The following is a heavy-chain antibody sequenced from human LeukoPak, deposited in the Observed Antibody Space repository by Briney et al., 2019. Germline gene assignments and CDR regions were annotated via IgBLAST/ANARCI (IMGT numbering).Heavy chain of an antibody. D-gene: IGHD6-13*01. J-gene: IGHJ4*02. CDR1: GYTFINFA. CDR3: ARGPRAAADDY. Sequence: ASVKVSCKASGYTFINFAINWGRQAPGQRPEWMGWINAGNGNTKYSQKFQGRVTITRDTSASTAYMELSSLTSEDTAVYYCARGPRAAADDYWGQGTLVTVSS. V-gene: IGHV1-3*01. CDR2: INAGNGNT.